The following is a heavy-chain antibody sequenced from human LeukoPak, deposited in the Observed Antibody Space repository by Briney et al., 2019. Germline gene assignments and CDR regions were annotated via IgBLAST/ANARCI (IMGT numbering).Heavy chain of an antibody. Sequence: GGSLRLSCAVSGFTLSSYAMSWVRQVPGKGPEWVATLSDSGDSTYYADSVKGRFTISRDLSKNTLYVQMSSLRVDDTAVYYCAKFRGRWGWLDPWGQGTLVTVSS. V-gene: IGHV3-23*01. J-gene: IGHJ5*02. CDR3: AKFRGRWGWLDP. CDR2: LSDSGDST. CDR1: GFTLSSYA. D-gene: IGHD3-16*01.